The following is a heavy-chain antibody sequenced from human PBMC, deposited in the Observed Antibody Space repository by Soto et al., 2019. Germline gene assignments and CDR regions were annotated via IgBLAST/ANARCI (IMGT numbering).Heavy chain of an antibody. D-gene: IGHD3-10*01. CDR1: GFTFSSYA. CDR2: INWNGGST. V-gene: IGHV3-20*04. CDR3: ARDRGEEGDY. Sequence: GGSLRLSCAASGFTFSSYAMSWVRQAPGKGLEWVSGINWNGGSTGYADSVKGRFTISRDNAKNSLYLQMNSLRAEDTALYYCARDRGEEGDYWGQGTLVTVSS. J-gene: IGHJ4*02.